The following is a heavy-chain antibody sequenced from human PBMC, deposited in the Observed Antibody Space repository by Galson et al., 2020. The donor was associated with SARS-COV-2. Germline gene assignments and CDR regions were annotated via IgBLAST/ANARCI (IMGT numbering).Heavy chain of an antibody. CDR1: GFTVSSNY. Sequence: GGSLSLSCAASGFTVSSNYMSWVRQAPGKGLEWVSVIYSGGSTYYADSVKGRFTISRDNSKNTLYLQMNSLRAEDTAVYYCARERGDNGFIDYWGQGTLVTVSS. D-gene: IGHD2-21*02. CDR2: IYSGGST. V-gene: IGHV3-66*02. CDR3: ARERGDNGFIDY. J-gene: IGHJ4*02.